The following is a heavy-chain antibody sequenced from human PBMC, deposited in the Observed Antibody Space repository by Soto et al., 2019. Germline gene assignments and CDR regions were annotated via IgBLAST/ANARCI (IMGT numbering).Heavy chain of an antibody. V-gene: IGHV3-23*01. J-gene: IGHJ4*02. D-gene: IGHD2-21*02. CDR3: AKDPSDHIVVVTAPEFDY. Sequence: EVQLLESGGGLVQPGGSLRLSCAASGFTFSSYAMSWVRQAPGKGLEWVSAISGSGGSTYYADSVKGRFTISRDNSKNTLYLQMNSLRAEDTAVYYCAKDPSDHIVVVTAPEFDYWGQGTLVTVSS. CDR1: GFTFSSYA. CDR2: ISGSGGST.